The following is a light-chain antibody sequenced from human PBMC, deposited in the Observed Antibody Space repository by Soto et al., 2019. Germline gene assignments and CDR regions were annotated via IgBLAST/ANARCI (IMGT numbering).Light chain of an antibody. CDR1: SIDIGGFNY. V-gene: IGLV2-14*01. Sequence: QSVLTQPASVSGSPGQSITISCTGSSIDIGGFNYVSWYQQLPGKAPKLMIYNVNNRPSGVSNRFSGSKSGNTASLTVSGLQAEDEADYYCSSYAGSNYVFGTGTKVTVL. J-gene: IGLJ1*01. CDR2: NVN. CDR3: SSYAGSNYV.